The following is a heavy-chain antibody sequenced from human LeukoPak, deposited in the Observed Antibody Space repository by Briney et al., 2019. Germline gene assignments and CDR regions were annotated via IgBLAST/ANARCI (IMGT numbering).Heavy chain of an antibody. D-gene: IGHD4-17*01. CDR1: GGTFSSYA. J-gene: IGHJ4*02. Sequence: GASVKVSCKASGGTFSSYAISWVRQAPGQGLEWMGGIIPIFGTASYAQKFQGRVTMTRDMSTSTVYMELSSLRSEDTAVYYCARDQHDYGDYGALDYWGQGTLVTVSS. CDR3: ARDQHDYGDYGALDY. V-gene: IGHV1-69*05. CDR2: IIPIFGTA.